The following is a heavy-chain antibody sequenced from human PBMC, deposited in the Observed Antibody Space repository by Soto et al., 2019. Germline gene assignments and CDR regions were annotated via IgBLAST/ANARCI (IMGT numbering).Heavy chain of an antibody. CDR2: IYYSGST. V-gene: IGHV4-59*08. J-gene: IGHJ3*02. Sequence: SETLSLTCTVSGGPINTYYWSWIRQPPGKGLEWIGNIYYSGSTNYNPSVKSRVNISVDTSKNQFFLKLTSVTAADTALYFCAASYYAILTGHFAFDIWGHGTMVTVSS. CDR3: AASYYAILTGHFAFDI. D-gene: IGHD3-9*01. CDR1: GGPINTYY.